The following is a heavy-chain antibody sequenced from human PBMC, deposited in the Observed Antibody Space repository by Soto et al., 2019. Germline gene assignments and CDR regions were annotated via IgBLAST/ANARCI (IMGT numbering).Heavy chain of an antibody. D-gene: IGHD2-2*02. CDR3: AKGVDIVVVPAAIPASMDV. V-gene: IGHV3-23*01. CDR1: GFTFSSYA. CDR2: ISGSGGST. Sequence: EVQLLESGGGLVQPGGSLRLSCAASGFTFSSYAMSWVRQAPGKGLEWVSAISGSGGSTYYADSVKGRFTISRDNSKNTLYLQMNSRRAEDTAVYYCAKGVDIVVVPAAIPASMDVWGQGTTVTVSS. J-gene: IGHJ6*02.